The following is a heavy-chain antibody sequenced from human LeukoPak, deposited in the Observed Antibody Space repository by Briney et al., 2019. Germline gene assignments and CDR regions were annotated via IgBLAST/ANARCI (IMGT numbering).Heavy chain of an antibody. Sequence: PGGSLRLSCAASGFTLDDYAMHWVRQAPGKGLEWVSGISWNSGSIGYADSVKGRFTISRDNAKNSLYLQMNSLRAEDTALYYCAKGRYSSGWYGGVSYFDYWGQGTLVTVSS. J-gene: IGHJ4*02. D-gene: IGHD6-19*01. CDR3: AKGRYSSGWYGGVSYFDY. CDR2: ISWNSGSI. CDR1: GFTLDDYA. V-gene: IGHV3-9*01.